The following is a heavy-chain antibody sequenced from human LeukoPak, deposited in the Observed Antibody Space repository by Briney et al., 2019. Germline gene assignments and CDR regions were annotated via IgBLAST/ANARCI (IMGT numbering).Heavy chain of an antibody. D-gene: IGHD3-22*01. CDR1: GYSISSGYY. CDR3: ARDGYPDSSGYYYGSYYYYMDV. V-gene: IGHV4-38-2*02. Sequence: SETLSLTCTVSGYSISSGYYWGWIRPPPGKGLEWIGYIYYSGSTNYNPSLKSRVTISVDTSKNQFSLKLSSVTAADTAVYYCARDGYPDSSGYYYGSYYYYMDVWGKGTTVTVCS. CDR2: IYYSGST. J-gene: IGHJ6*03.